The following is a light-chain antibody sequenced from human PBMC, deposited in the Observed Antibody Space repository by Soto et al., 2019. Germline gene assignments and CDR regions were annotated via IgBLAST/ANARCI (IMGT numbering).Light chain of an antibody. Sequence: DIQITQSPSTLSGSVGDRVTVTCRAMQRINTWLAWYQQKPGKAPKLLIYDASSLQSGVPSRFTGRGSGTEFTLTISSLQPDDFATYYCQQYDSYSRTFGQGTKVDIK. V-gene: IGKV1-5*01. J-gene: IGKJ1*01. CDR3: QQYDSYSRT. CDR2: DAS. CDR1: QRINTW.